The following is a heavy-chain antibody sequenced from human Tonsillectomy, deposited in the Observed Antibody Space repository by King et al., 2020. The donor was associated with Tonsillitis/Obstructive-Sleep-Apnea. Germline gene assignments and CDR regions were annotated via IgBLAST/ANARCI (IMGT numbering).Heavy chain of an antibody. CDR1: RFPFVDYT. CDR2: IRSKAYGGTT. V-gene: IGHV3-49*04. Sequence: VQLVESGGSLVQPGRSLRLSCTASRFPFVDYTLTWVRQAPGMGLEWVGFIRSKAYGGTTEYAASVKSRFTISRDDSKSIAYLQMNSLRSEDTAVYFCTRACGGDCYSYYYYGMDVWGQGTTVTVSS. D-gene: IGHD2-21*02. CDR3: TRACGGDCYSYYYYGMDV. J-gene: IGHJ6*02.